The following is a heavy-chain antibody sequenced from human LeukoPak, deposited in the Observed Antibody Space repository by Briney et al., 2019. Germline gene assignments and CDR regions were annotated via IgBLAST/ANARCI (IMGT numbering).Heavy chain of an antibody. Sequence: GGSLRLSCAASGFTFSSYAMSWVRQAPGKGLEWVSAISGSGGSTYYADSVKGWFTISRDNSKNALYLQMNSLRAEDTAAYYCAKAFHPHYYYYGMDVWGQGTTVTVSS. CDR3: AKAFHPHYYYYGMDV. J-gene: IGHJ6*02. V-gene: IGHV3-23*01. CDR2: ISGSGGST. CDR1: GFTFSSYA.